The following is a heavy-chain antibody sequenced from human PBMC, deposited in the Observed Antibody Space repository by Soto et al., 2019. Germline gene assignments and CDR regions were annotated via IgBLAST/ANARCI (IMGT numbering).Heavy chain of an antibody. CDR3: AREGDFWSGYSDYYYYGMDV. D-gene: IGHD3-3*01. Sequence: ASVKVSCKASGGTFSSYAISWVRQAPGQGLEWMGGIIPIFGTANYAQKFQGRVTITADESTSTAYMELSSLRSEDTAVYYCAREGDFWSGYSDYYYYGMDVWGQGTTVTVSS. CDR1: GGTFSSYA. J-gene: IGHJ6*02. CDR2: IIPIFGTA. V-gene: IGHV1-69*13.